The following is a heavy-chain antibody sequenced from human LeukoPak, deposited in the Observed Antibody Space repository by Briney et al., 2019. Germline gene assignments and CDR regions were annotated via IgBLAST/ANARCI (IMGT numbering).Heavy chain of an antibody. Sequence: KPGGSLRLSCAASGFTFSSYSMNWVRQAPGKGLEWVSSISSSSGYIYYADSVKGRFTISRDNAKNSLYLQMNSLRAEDTAVYYCARGFDGVHFDYWGQGTLVTVSS. V-gene: IGHV3-21*01. D-gene: IGHD2-8*01. CDR1: GFTFSSYS. CDR3: ARGFDGVHFDY. CDR2: ISSSSGYI. J-gene: IGHJ4*02.